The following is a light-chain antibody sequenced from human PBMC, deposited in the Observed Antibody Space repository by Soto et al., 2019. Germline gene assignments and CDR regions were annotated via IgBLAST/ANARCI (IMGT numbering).Light chain of an antibody. CDR2: GAL. J-gene: IGKJ3*01. CDR3: QLFGRPVT. V-gene: IGKV3-20*01. Sequence: DIVLTQSPGTLSLSPGERATLSCRASQLVVTAYLHWYQQKPGQAPRLLNSGALNRATGITDRFSGSGSGTDFTITISRLEPEDCEVYYYQLFGRPVTFGPGTKVDVK. CDR1: QLVVTAY.